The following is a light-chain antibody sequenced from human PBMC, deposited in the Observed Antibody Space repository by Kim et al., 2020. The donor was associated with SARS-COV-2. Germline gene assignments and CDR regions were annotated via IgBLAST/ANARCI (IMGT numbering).Light chain of an antibody. CDR2: GAS. Sequence: SPGKRATLSCLASQSVRSNLALYQPKPGQAPRPLHYGASPGATGIPARFRGSESGTDFPLTIRSLQAEDFAVYYLQQYNDWPPLTIGRGTKVDI. J-gene: IGKJ4*01. CDR1: QSVRSN. V-gene: IGKV3-15*01. CDR3: QQYNDWPPLT.